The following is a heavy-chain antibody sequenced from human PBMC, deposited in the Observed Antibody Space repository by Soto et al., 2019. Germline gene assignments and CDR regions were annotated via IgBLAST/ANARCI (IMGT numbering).Heavy chain of an antibody. J-gene: IGHJ4*02. CDR1: GGSISSGDYY. CDR3: ASFSSPLAEIDY. Sequence: SETLSLTCTVSGGSISSGDYYWSWIRQPPGKGLEWIGYIYYSGSTYYNPSLKSRVTISVDTSKNQFSLKLSSVTAADTAVYYCASFSSPLAEIDYWGQGTLVTVSS. V-gene: IGHV4-30-4*01. D-gene: IGHD6-6*01. CDR2: IYYSGST.